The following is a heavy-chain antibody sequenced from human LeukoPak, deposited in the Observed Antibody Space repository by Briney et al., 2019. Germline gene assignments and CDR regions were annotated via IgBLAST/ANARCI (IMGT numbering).Heavy chain of an antibody. CDR2: IYYSGST. Sequence: SETLSLTCTVSGGSVSSGTYCWSWIRQPPGKGLEWIGYIYYSGSTYYNPSLKSRVTISVDTSKNQFSLKLSSVTAANTAVYYCAGRDNWNEFDYWGQGTLVTVSS. J-gene: IGHJ4*02. D-gene: IGHD1-20*01. CDR1: GGSVSSGTYC. CDR3: AGRDNWNEFDY. V-gene: IGHV4-39*01.